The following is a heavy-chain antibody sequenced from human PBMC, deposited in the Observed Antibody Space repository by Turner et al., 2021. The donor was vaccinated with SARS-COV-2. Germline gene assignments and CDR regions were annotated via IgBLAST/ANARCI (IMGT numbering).Heavy chain of an antibody. CDR2: ISWNSGTI. CDR3: AKLAARSAYYYYGMDV. J-gene: IGHJ6*02. V-gene: IGHV3-9*01. D-gene: IGHD6-6*01. Sequence: EVQLVESGGGLVQPGRSLRRSCAASGFTFDDYAMHWVRQAPGKGLEWVSGISWNSGTIDYADSVKGRFTISRDNAKNSLYLQMNSLRAEDTALYYCAKLAARSAYYYYGMDVWGQGTTVTVSS. CDR1: GFTFDDYA.